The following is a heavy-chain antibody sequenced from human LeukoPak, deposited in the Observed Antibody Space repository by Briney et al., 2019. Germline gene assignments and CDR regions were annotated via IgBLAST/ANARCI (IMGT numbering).Heavy chain of an antibody. V-gene: IGHV1-46*01. D-gene: IGHD3-22*01. CDR1: GYTLTELS. CDR3: ARADSGGDSSGYKWFHP. Sequence: ASVRVSCKVSGYTLTELSMHWVRQAPGQGLEWMGIINPSGGSTSYAQKFQGRVTMTRDTSTSTVYMELSSLRPEDTAVYYCARADSGGDSSGYKWFHPWGQGTLVTVSS. J-gene: IGHJ5*02. CDR2: INPSGGST.